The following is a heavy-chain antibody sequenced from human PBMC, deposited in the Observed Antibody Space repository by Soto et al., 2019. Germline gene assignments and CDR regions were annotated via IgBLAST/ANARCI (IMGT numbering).Heavy chain of an antibody. CDR1: AGSINTGASS. V-gene: IGHV4-30-2*01. CDR3: AAGYGPPLAVY. D-gene: IGHD5-18*01. Sequence: PSETLSLTCSVSAGSINTGASSWAWVRQPPGEGLDFIGYIYHGGTTFLNPSLRSRLIMSVDRSKNQFSLKLTSVTAADTAVYYCAAGYGPPLAVYWGQGSLVIVSS. CDR2: IYHGGTT. J-gene: IGHJ4*02.